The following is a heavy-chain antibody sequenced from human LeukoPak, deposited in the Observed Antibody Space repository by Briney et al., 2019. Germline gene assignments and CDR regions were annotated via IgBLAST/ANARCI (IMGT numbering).Heavy chain of an antibody. CDR3: AATTVTTSDH. CDR2: ISSSGSTI. CDR1: GFTFSSYE. J-gene: IGHJ4*02. D-gene: IGHD4-17*01. V-gene: IGHV3-48*03. Sequence: GGSLRLSCAASGFTFSSYEMNWVRQAPGKGLEWVSYISSSGSTIYYADSVKGRFTISRDNAKNSLYLQMNSLRAEDTAVYYCAATTVTTSDHWGQGTLVTVSS.